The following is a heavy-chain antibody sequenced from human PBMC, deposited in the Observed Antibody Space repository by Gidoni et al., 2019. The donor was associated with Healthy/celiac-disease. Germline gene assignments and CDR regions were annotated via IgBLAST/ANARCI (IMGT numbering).Heavy chain of an antibody. J-gene: IGHJ1*01. CDR2: INHSGST. V-gene: IGHV4-34*01. CDR3: ARYGEGRGKYFQH. CDR1: GCSFSAYY. D-gene: IGHD3-16*01. Sequence: QVQQQQWGAGLLQPSETLSLTCAVYGCSFSAYYWSWIRQPPGKGLEWIGEINHSGSTNYNPSLKSRVTISVDTSKNRFSLKLSSVTAADTAVYYCARYGEGRGKYFQHWGQGTLVTVSS.